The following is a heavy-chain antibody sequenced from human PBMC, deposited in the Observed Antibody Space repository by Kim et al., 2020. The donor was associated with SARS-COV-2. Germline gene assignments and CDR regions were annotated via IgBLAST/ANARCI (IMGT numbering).Heavy chain of an antibody. CDR2: IGGDETT. J-gene: IGHJ6*02. Sequence: GGSLRLSCVASGFYFTSNAMNWVRQAPGKGPEWVSGIGGDETTHYADSVKGRFRISRDNSKNTLYLQMNSLRVEDTARYYCAKDLYDYSAMDVWGQG. CDR1: GFYFTSNA. V-gene: IGHV3-23*01. CDR3: AKDLYDYSAMDV. D-gene: IGHD4-4*01.